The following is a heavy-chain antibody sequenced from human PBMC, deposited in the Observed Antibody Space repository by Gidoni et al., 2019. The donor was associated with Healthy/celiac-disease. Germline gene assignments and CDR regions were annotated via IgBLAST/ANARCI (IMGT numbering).Heavy chain of an antibody. CDR3: AKDGKTVHYGMDV. Sequence: YGDSVKGRFTISRDNSKNTLYLQMNSLRAEDTAVYYCAKDGKTVHYGMDVWGQGTTVTVSS. J-gene: IGHJ6*02. V-gene: IGHV3-23*01. D-gene: IGHD4-17*01.